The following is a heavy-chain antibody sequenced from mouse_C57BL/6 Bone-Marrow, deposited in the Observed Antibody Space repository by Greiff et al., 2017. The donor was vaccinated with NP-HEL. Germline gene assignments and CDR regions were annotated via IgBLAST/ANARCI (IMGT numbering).Heavy chain of an antibody. CDR3: ARLDDYDAGDY. Sequence: EVKLMESGGGLVKPGGSLKLSCAASGFTFSDYGMHWVRQAPEKGLEWVAYISSGSSTIYYADTVKGRFTISRDNAKNTLFLQMTSLRSEDTAMYYCARLDDYDAGDYWGQGTTLTVSS. J-gene: IGHJ2*01. D-gene: IGHD2-4*01. CDR2: ISSGSSTI. CDR1: GFTFSDYG. V-gene: IGHV5-17*01.